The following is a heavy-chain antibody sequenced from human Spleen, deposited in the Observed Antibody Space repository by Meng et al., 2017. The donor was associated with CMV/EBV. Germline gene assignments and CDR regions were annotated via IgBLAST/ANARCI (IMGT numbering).Heavy chain of an antibody. J-gene: IGHJ6*02. CDR3: ARDQGMDV. V-gene: IGHV1-2*02. Sequence: ASVKVSCKASGYTYSSYGISWVRQAPGQGLQSMGWINPKSGVTNSAQKFQGRVIMTRDSSISTAYMELSSLRSDDTAVYYCARDQGMDVWGQGTTVTVSS. CDR1: GYTYSSYG. CDR2: INPKSGVT.